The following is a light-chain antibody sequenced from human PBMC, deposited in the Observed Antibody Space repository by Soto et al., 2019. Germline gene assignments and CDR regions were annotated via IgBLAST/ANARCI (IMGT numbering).Light chain of an antibody. V-gene: IGLV4-69*01. CDR3: QTWGTGGVV. Sequence: QLVLTQSPSASASLGASVKLTCTLSSGHSYYAIAWHQQQPEKGPRYLMKLNSDGSHSKGDGIPDRFSGSSSRAERYLTISSLQSEDEADYYCQTWGTGGVVFGGGTKLTVL. CDR2: LNSDGSH. CDR1: SGHSYYA. J-gene: IGLJ2*01.